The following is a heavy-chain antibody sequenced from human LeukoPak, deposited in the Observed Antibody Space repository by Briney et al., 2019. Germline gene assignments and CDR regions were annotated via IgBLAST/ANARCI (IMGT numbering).Heavy chain of an antibody. CDR2: IHSGGST. V-gene: IGHV4-39*01. Sequence: PSETLSLTCTVSGDSISTTAYYWGWVRQPPGKGLEWIGTIHSGGSTYYALSLKDRVTISVDASRNQFSLELNSVTAADTAVYYCAMDTDVLKRFDSWSQGTLVSVSS. J-gene: IGHJ4*02. CDR1: GDSISTTAYY. CDR3: AMDTDVLKRFDS. D-gene: IGHD5-18*01.